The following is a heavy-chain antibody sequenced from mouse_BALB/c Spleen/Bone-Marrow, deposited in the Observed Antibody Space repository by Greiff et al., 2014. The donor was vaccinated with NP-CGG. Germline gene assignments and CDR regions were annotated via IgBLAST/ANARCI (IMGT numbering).Heavy chain of an antibody. V-gene: IGHV1-69*02. D-gene: IGHD2-1*01. CDR2: IYPSDSYT. J-gene: IGHJ3*01. CDR3: TRREGNYAFDY. Sequence: QVQLKQSGAELVRPGASVKLSCKASGYTFTSYWINWVKQRPGQGLEWIGNIYPSDSYTNYNQNFKDKATLTVDKSSSTAYMQLSSPTSEDAAVYYCTRREGNYAFDYWGQGTLVTVSA. CDR1: GYTFTSYW.